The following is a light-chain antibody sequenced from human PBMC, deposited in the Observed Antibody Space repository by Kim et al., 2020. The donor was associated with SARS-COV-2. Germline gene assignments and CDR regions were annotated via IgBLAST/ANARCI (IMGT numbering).Light chain of an antibody. J-gene: IGLJ3*02. Sequence: QPVLTQSPSASASLGASVKLTCTLSSGHSSYAIAWHQQQPEKGPRFLMKLNSDGSHSKGDGIPDRFSGSSSGAERYLTISRLQSEDEGDYYCQTWGTGIRVFGGGTQLTVL. CDR2: LNSDGSH. V-gene: IGLV4-69*01. CDR1: SGHSSYA. CDR3: QTWGTGIRV.